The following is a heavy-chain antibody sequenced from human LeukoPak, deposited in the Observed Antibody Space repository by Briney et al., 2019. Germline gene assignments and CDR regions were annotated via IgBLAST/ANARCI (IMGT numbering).Heavy chain of an antibody. V-gene: IGHV4-34*01. J-gene: IGHJ5*02. CDR2: INHSGST. D-gene: IGHD3-10*01. CDR1: GGSFSGYY. Sequence: SETLSLTCAVYGGSFSGYYWSWIRQPPGKGLEWIGEINHSGSTNYNPSLESRVTISVETSKNQFSLTLTSVTAADTAVYYCARGLSMVRGVIKLESDPWGPGTLVTVSS. CDR3: ARGLSMVRGVIKLESDP.